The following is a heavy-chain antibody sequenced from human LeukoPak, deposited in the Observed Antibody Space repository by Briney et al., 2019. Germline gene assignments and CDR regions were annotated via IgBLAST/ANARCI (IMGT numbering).Heavy chain of an antibody. CDR3: ARGVSPHIAAVVEHYYYYYMDV. J-gene: IGHJ6*03. CDR2: INTNTGNP. D-gene: IGHD6-6*01. CDR1: GYTFTSYA. V-gene: IGHV7-4-1*02. Sequence: ASVKVSCKASGYTFTSYAMNWVRQAPGQELEWMGWINTNTGNPTYAQGFTGRFVFSLDTSVSTAYLQISSLKAEDTAVYYCARGVSPHIAAVVEHYYYYYMDVWGKGTTVTVSS.